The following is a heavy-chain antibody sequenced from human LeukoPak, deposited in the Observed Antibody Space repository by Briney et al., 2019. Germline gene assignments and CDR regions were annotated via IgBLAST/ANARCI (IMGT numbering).Heavy chain of an antibody. CDR3: AMGLYYYYYMDV. CDR2: INPSGGST. J-gene: IGHJ6*03. CDR1: GYTFTSYY. D-gene: IGHD3-16*01. V-gene: IGHV1-46*03. Sequence: GASVKVSCKASGYTFTSYYMHWVRQAPGQGLEWMGIINPSGGSTSYAQKFQGGVTMTRDMSTSTVYMELSSLRSEDTAVYYCAMGLYYYYYMDVWGKGTTVTVSS.